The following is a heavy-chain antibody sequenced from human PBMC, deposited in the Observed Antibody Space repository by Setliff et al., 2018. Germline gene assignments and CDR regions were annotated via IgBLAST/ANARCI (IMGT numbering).Heavy chain of an antibody. J-gene: IGHJ3*02. Sequence: PGGSLRLSCAASGFTFSDHYMTWIRQAPGKGLEWVSYISSSGSLTLYADSVRGRFSISRDNIKDSLYLQMNSLRSEDTAVYYCARDRISRYYDSGAHAFDIWGQGTMVTVSS. CDR1: GFTFSDHY. D-gene: IGHD3-22*01. CDR3: ARDRISRYYDSGAHAFDI. CDR2: ISSSGSLT. V-gene: IGHV3-11*01.